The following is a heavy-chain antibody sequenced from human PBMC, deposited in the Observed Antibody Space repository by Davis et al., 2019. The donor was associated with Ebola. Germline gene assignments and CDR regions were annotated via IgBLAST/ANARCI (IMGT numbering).Heavy chain of an antibody. CDR2: ISAYNGNT. CDR1: GYTFTSYG. J-gene: IGHJ2*01. CDR3: ARVTTTVLDWYFDL. Sequence: AASVKVSCKASGYTFTSYGISWVRQAPGQGLEWMGWISAYNGNTNYAQKLQGRVTMTTDTSTSTAYMELRSLRSDDTAVYYCARVTTTVLDWYFDLWGRGTLVTVSS. V-gene: IGHV1-18*01. D-gene: IGHD4-17*01.